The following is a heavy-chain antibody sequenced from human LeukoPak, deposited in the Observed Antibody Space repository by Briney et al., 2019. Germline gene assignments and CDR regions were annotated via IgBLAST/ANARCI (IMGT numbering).Heavy chain of an antibody. D-gene: IGHD3-10*01. J-gene: IGHJ6*03. CDR1: GFTVSSKY. CDR2: IYSGGST. Sequence: PGGSLRLSCVASGFTVSSKYMSWVRQAPGKGLEWVSVIYSGGSTYYADSVKGRFTISRDNSKNTLYLQMNSLRAEDTPVYYCASGSGSYRTPYYYMDVWGTGTTVTVSS. CDR3: ASGSGSYRTPYYYMDV. V-gene: IGHV3-53*01.